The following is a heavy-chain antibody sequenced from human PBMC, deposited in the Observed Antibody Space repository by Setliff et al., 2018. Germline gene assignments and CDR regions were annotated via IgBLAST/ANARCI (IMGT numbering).Heavy chain of an antibody. CDR1: GGSFSTYY. CDR3: ASHSSGWYRGGYGMDV. J-gene: IGHJ6*02. CDR2: INHSGST. V-gene: IGHV4-34*01. Sequence: SETLSLTCAVYGGSFSTYYWIWIRQPPGKGLEWIGEINHSGSTNYNPSLKSRVTISVDKSKNQFSLKLSSVTAADTAVYYCASHSSGWYRGGYGMDVWGQGTTVTVSS. D-gene: IGHD6-19*01.